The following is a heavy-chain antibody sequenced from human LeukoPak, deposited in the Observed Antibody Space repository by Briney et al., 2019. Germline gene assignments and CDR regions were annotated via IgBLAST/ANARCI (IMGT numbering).Heavy chain of an antibody. CDR2: IRYDGSNK. CDR3: AKDGGLRFLEWFPGY. Sequence: PGGSLRLSCAASGFTFSSYGMHWVRQAPGKGLEWVAFIRYDGSNKYYADSVKGRFTISRDNSKNTLYLQMNSLRAEDTAVYYCAKDGGLRFLEWFPGYWGQGTLVTVSS. J-gene: IGHJ4*02. D-gene: IGHD3-3*01. V-gene: IGHV3-30*02. CDR1: GFTFSSYG.